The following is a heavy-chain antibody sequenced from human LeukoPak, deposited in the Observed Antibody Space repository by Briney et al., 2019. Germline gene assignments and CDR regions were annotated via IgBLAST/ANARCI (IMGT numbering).Heavy chain of an antibody. D-gene: IGHD3-22*01. CDR3: VLTYYYDSSGCEGTLDY. CDR2: IYPGDSDT. J-gene: IGHJ4*02. V-gene: IGHV5-51*01. CDR1: GYSFTSYW. Sequence: GESLKISCKGSGYSFTSYWIGWVRQMPGKGLEWMGIIYPGDSDTRYSPSFQGQVTISADKSISTAYLQWSSLKASDTAMYYCVLTYYYDSSGCEGTLDYWGQGTLVTVSS.